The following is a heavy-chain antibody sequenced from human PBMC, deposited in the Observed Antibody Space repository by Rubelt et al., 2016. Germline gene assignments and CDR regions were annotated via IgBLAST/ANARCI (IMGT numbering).Heavy chain of an antibody. CDR3: AQLVTKDY. J-gene: IGHJ4*02. CDR1: GFTFSAFW. V-gene: IGHV3-48*02. D-gene: IGHD2-21*02. CDR2: ISSSGSTI. Sequence: EVQLVESGGGLVQPGGSLRLSCAASGFTFSAFWMHWLRQAPGKGLVWISYISSSGSTIYYADSVKGRFTISRDNAKNSLYLQMNSLRDEDTAVYYGAQLVTKDYWGQGTLVTVSS.